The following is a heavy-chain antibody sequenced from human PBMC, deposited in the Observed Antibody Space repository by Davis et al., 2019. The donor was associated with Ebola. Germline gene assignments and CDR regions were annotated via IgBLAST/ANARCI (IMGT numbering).Heavy chain of an antibody. CDR2: IYYSGST. J-gene: IGHJ3*02. CDR1: GGSISSSSYY. D-gene: IGHD3-22*01. Sequence: MPSETLSLTCTVSGGSISSSSYYWGWIRQPPGKGLEWIGSIYYSGSTNYNPSLKSRVTISVDTSKNQFSLKLSSVTAADTAVYYCARPLYDSSGYYYLDAFDIWGQGTMVTVSS. CDR3: ARPLYDSSGYYYLDAFDI. V-gene: IGHV4-39*07.